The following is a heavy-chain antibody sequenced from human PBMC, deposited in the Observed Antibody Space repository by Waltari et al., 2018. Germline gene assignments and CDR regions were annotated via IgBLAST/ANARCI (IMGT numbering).Heavy chain of an antibody. CDR1: GGSISSGSYY. CDR2: IYTSGST. J-gene: IGHJ6*02. CDR3: ARGAAARGYYYYGMDV. D-gene: IGHD6-13*01. V-gene: IGHV4-61*09. Sequence: QVQLQESGPGLVKPSQTLSLTCTVPGGSISSGSYYGSWIRQPAGKGLEWIGYIYTSGSTNYNPSLKSRVTISLDTSKNQFSLKLSSVTAADTAVYYCARGAAARGYYYYGMDVWGQGTTVTVSS.